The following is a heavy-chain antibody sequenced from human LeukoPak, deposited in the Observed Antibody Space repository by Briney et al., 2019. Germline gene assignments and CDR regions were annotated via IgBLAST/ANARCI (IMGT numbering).Heavy chain of an antibody. Sequence: PGGSLRLSCAASGFTFSGYSMSWVRQAPGKGPEWVSTISGSGDATYYADSVEGRFTTSRDNSKNTLYVQMNSLRAEDTAVYYCAKERGYGYNHIDYWGQGTLVTVSS. CDR1: GFTFSGYS. CDR3: AKERGYGYNHIDY. D-gene: IGHD5-24*01. V-gene: IGHV3-23*01. CDR2: ISGSGDAT. J-gene: IGHJ4*02.